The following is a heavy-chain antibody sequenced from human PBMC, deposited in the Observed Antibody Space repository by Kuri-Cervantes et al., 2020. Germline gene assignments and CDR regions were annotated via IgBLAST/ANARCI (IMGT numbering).Heavy chain of an antibody. Sequence: ASVKVSCKASGFTFTSSAVQWVRQARGQRLEWIGWINPNSGGTNYAQKFQGWVTMTRDTSISTAYMELSRLRSDDTAVYYCARTMVRGVIYSMYYWGQGTLVTVSS. CDR2: INPNSGGT. CDR1: GFTFTSSA. D-gene: IGHD3-10*01. J-gene: IGHJ4*02. V-gene: IGHV1-2*04. CDR3: ARTMVRGVIYSMYY.